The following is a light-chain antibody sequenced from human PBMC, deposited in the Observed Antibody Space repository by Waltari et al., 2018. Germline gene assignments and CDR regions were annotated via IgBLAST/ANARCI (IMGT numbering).Light chain of an antibody. CDR2: GAS. CDR1: QNVSSN. J-gene: IGKJ2*01. V-gene: IGKV3-15*01. CDR3: QQYNNWPPYT. Sequence: EIVMTQSPATLSVSPGERATPSCRASQNVSSNLPWYQQKPGQAPRLLIYGASTRATGIPARFSGSGSGTEFTLTISSLQSEDFAVYYCQQYNNWPPYTFGQGTKLEIK.